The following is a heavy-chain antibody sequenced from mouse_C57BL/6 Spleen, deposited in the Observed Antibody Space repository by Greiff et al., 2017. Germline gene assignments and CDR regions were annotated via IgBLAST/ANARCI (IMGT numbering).Heavy chain of an antibody. CDR2: INPDSSTI. CDR1: AVDFSRYW. CDR3: ASVSDGLYFDY. Sequence: SAAAVDFSRYWMSWVRRAPGKGLEWIGEINPDSSTINYAPSLKDKFIISRDNAKNTLYLQMSKVRSEDTALYYCASVSDGLYFDYWGQGTTLTVSS. D-gene: IGHD2-3*01. J-gene: IGHJ2*01. V-gene: IGHV4-1*01.